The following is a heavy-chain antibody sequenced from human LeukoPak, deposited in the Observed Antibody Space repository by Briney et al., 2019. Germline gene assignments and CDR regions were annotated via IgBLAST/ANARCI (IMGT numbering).Heavy chain of an antibody. CDR2: IGYDGSNK. J-gene: IGHJ4*02. Sequence: PGRSLRLSCAVSGFTFSSYGMHWVRQAPGEGLEWVAVIGYDGSNKDYADSVKGRFTISKDNSKNTLNMQMNSLRAEDTAVYYCARTTGDYFDYWGQGTLVTVSS. CDR1: GFTFSSYG. D-gene: IGHD1-1*01. V-gene: IGHV3-33*01. CDR3: ARTTGDYFDY.